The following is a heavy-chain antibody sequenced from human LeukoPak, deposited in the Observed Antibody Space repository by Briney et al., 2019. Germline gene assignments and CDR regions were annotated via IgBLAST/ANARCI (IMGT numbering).Heavy chain of an antibody. Sequence: MSSETLSLTCTVSGGSISNYYWSWIRQAPEKGLEWIGYIYYSGTTNYKPSLKSRVSISVDTSKNKFSLKLSSVTAADTAMYYCARTTRREGYNFPDAFDIWGRGTMVTVSS. CDR1: GGSISNYY. J-gene: IGHJ3*02. D-gene: IGHD5-24*01. CDR2: IYYSGTT. CDR3: ARTTRREGYNFPDAFDI. V-gene: IGHV4-59*08.